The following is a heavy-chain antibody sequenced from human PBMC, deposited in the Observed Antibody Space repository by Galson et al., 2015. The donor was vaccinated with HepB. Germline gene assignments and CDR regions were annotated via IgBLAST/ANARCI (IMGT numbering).Heavy chain of an antibody. V-gene: IGHV5-51*01. CDR3: AAAVAGTYWFDP. Sequence: SGAEVNKPGESLKISCKGSGYRFTDYWIGWVRQMPGKGLEWMGIIYPRDSDTRYRPSFEGQVTISADKSISTAYLQWSSLKASDTAMYYCAAAVAGTYWFDPWGQGTLVTVSP. CDR1: GYRFTDYW. J-gene: IGHJ5*02. D-gene: IGHD6-19*01. CDR2: IYPRDSDT.